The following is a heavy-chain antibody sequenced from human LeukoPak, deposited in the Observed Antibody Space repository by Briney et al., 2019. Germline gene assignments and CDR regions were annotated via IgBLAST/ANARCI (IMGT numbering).Heavy chain of an antibody. J-gene: IGHJ4*02. CDR1: GFTVSSNY. CDR2: IYSGGST. Sequence: PGGSLRLSCAASGFTVSSNYMSWVRQAPGKGVEWGSVIYSGGSTYYADSVKGRFTISRDNSKNTLYLQMNSLRAEDTAVYYCASSRGREFDYWGQGTLVTVSS. D-gene: IGHD1-26*01. V-gene: IGHV3-66*01. CDR3: ASSRGREFDY.